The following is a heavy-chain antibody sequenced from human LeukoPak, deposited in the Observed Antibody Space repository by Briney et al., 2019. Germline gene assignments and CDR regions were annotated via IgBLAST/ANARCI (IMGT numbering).Heavy chain of an antibody. Sequence: GGSLRLSCAASGFTFDDYGMSWVRQAPGKGLEWVSAISGSGGSTYYADSVKGRFTISRDNSKNTLYLQMNSLRAEDTAVYYCAKDLLIPLWDTKDYWGQGTLVTVSS. J-gene: IGHJ4*02. D-gene: IGHD5-18*01. CDR3: AKDLLIPLWDTKDY. V-gene: IGHV3-23*01. CDR2: ISGSGGST. CDR1: GFTFDDYG.